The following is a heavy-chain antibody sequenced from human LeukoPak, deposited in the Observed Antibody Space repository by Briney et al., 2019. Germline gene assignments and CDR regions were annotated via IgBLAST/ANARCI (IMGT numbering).Heavy chain of an antibody. V-gene: IGHV3-7*01. CDR2: INQDGSEK. CDR3: AREGCSGGSCYHNWFDP. CDR1: GFTFSSYW. D-gene: IGHD2-15*01. Sequence: PGGSLRLSCAASGFTFSSYWMSWVRQAPGKGLEWVANINQDGSEKYYVDSVKGRFTISRDNAKNSLYLQMNSLRAEDTAVYYCAREGCSGGSCYHNWFDPWGQGTLVTVS. J-gene: IGHJ5*02.